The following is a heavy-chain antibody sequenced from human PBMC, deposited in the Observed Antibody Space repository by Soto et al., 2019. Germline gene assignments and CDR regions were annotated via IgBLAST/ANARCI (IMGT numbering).Heavy chain of an antibody. D-gene: IGHD2-15*01. V-gene: IGHV3-64*01. CDR3: ARDVGGPFPSIMVV. CDR2: ITSVGIST. J-gene: IGHJ6*01. CDR1: GFTFSAYA. Sequence: EVQVVESGGGLVQPGGSLRLSCEASGFTFSAYAMHWVRQAPGRGLEYVSAITSVGISTYYANSVKGRFTISRDNSKNTLYLQMGSLQPEDMAVYYCARDVGGPFPSIMVVWCQGTTVTVSS.